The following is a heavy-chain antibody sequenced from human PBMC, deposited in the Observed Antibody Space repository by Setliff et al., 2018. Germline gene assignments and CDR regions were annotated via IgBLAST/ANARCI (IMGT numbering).Heavy chain of an antibody. CDR3: AGAAAGTGGAFDI. D-gene: IGHD6-13*01. Sequence: GASVKVSCKVSGYTFTVYTMNWVRQAPGQGLEWLGWINTNTGNPTYAQGFTGRFVFSLDTSVSTAYLQISSLKAEDTAVYYCAGAAAGTGGAFDIWGQGTMVTVSS. CDR2: INTNTGNP. J-gene: IGHJ3*02. V-gene: IGHV7-4-1*02. CDR1: GYTFTVYT.